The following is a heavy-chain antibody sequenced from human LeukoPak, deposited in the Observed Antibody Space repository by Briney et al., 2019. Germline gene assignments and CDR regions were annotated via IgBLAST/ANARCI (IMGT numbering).Heavy chain of an antibody. CDR3: ARVPYSYGYDY. CDR1: GYIFTGYY. Sequence: ASVKVSCKASGYIFTGYYMHWVRQAPGQGLEWMGWINPSSGGTNYAQKFQGRVTMTRDTSISTAYMELSRLRSDDTAVYYCARVPYSYGYDYWGQGTLVTVSS. J-gene: IGHJ4*02. CDR2: INPSSGGT. D-gene: IGHD5-18*01. V-gene: IGHV1-2*02.